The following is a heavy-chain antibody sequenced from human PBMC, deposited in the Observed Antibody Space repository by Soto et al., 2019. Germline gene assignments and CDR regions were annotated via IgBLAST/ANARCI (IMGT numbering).Heavy chain of an antibody. CDR3: ARRVAAAGTGCFDY. J-gene: IGHJ4*02. CDR2: INAGDGNT. Sequence: ASVKVSCKASGYTFTSYAMHWVRQAPGQRLEWMGWINAGDGNTKYSQKFQGRVTITRDTSASTAYMELSSLRSEDTAVYYCARRVAAAGTGCFDYRGQGTLVTVSS. V-gene: IGHV1-3*01. CDR1: GYTFTSYA. D-gene: IGHD6-13*01.